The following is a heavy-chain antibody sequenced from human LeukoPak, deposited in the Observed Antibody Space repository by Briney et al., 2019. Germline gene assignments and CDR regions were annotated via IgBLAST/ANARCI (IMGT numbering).Heavy chain of an antibody. CDR3: ARDWDLDAFDI. D-gene: IGHD1-26*01. CDR2: ISYDGSDK. V-gene: IGHV3-30-3*01. Sequence: GGSLRLSCAASAFTFSSYAMHWVRQAPGKGLEWVAVISYDGSDKYYADSVKGRFTISGDTSKNTLYLQMNSLRAEDTAVYFCARDWDLDAFDIWGQGTMVTVSS. J-gene: IGHJ3*02. CDR1: AFTFSSYA.